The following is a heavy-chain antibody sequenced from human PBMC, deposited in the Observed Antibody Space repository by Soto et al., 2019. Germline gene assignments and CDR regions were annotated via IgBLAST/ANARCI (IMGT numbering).Heavy chain of an antibody. V-gene: IGHV1-18*01. Sequence: ASVKVSCKASGYSFTSYGISWVRRAPGQGLEWMGWISPYNGHTQFVQRFQGRVSMTTDTSTKTAYMELRNLRSDDTAHYYCARDLTIVPATPPSLENYGMHVWGQGPTVPLSS. CDR1: GYSFTSYG. J-gene: IGHJ6*02. D-gene: IGHD2-2*01. CDR2: ISPYNGHT. CDR3: ARDLTIVPATPPSLENYGMHV.